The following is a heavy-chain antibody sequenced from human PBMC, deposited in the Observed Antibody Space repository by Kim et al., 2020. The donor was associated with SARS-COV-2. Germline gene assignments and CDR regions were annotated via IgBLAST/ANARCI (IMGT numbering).Heavy chain of an antibody. Sequence: SETLSLTCAVYGGSFSGYYWSWIRQPPGKGLEWIGEINHSGSTNYNPSLKSRVTISVDTSKNQFSLKLSSVTAADTAVYYCARAGSPRRYSSLNWFDPWGQGTLVTVSS. CDR3: ARAGSPRRYSSLNWFDP. D-gene: IGHD6-13*01. V-gene: IGHV4-34*01. J-gene: IGHJ5*02. CDR1: GGSFSGYY. CDR2: INHSGST.